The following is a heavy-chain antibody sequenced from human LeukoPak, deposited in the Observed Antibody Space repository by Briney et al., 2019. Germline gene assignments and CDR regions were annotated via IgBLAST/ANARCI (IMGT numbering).Heavy chain of an antibody. CDR1: GGSISSSSYY. J-gene: IGHJ4*02. Sequence: PSETLSLTCTVSGGSISSSSYYWCWIRQPPGKGLEWIGSIYYSGSTYYNPSLKSRVTISVDTSKNQFSLKLSSVTAADTAVYYCARDESREYYFDYWGQGTLVTVSS. CDR2: IYYSGST. CDR3: ARDESREYYFDY. V-gene: IGHV4-39*07.